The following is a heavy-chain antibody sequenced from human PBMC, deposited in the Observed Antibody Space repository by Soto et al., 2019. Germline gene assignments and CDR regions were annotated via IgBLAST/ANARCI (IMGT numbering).Heavy chain of an antibody. J-gene: IGHJ4*01. CDR2: IYHGGTT. Sequence: PSETLSLTCTVSGYSISSGSYWGWIRQPPGKGPEWIASIYHGGTTFYNPSLKSRVTVSVDKSNNQFSLKLRSVTAADTAVYYCAKAHVMVVDGSTFDYWGHGPLAT. D-gene: IGHD6-19*01. CDR1: GYSISSGSY. CDR3: AKAHVMVVDGSTFDY. V-gene: IGHV4-38-2*02.